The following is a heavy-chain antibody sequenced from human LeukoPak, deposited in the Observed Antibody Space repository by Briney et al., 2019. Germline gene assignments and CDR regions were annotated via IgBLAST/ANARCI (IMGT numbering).Heavy chain of an antibody. J-gene: IGHJ4*02. D-gene: IGHD5-12*01. Sequence: TSETLSLTSTVSTSSINNYHWSWIPQPPGKGLEWSRYKCFSGSTNYNPSPKSGVTISVDTSKNQVSLKLSSVTAAGTAVSDCASVYGSGYGPGGGYFDYWGQGTLVTVSS. V-gene: IGHV4-59*12. CDR1: TSSINNYH. CDR3: ASVYGSGYGPGGGYFDY. CDR2: KCFSGST.